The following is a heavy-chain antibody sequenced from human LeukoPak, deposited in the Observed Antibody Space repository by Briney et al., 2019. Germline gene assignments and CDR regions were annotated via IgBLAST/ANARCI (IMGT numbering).Heavy chain of an antibody. D-gene: IGHD3-10*01. CDR2: VFDSGST. CDR3: ARGFGAGNYYYGWFDP. J-gene: IGHJ5*02. Sequence: ASETLSLTCTVSGSSISSAYYWGWIRQPPGKGLERIGSVFDSGSTYYNPSLKSRVTISVDTSKNQFSLKLSSVTAADTAVYYCARGFGAGNYYYGWFDPWGQGTLVSVSS. CDR1: GSSISSAYY. V-gene: IGHV4-38-2*02.